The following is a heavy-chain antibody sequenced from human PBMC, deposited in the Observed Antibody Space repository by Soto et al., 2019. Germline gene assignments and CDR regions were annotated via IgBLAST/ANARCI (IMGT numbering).Heavy chain of an antibody. J-gene: IGHJ3*02. Sequence: SETLSLTCTVSGGSVSSGSYYWSWIRQPPGKGLEWIGYIYYSGSTNYNPSLKSRVTISVDTSKNQFSLKLSSVTAADTAVYYCARVIMITFGGVIDGVCDAFDIWGQGTMVTVSS. CDR1: GGSVSSGSYY. V-gene: IGHV4-61*01. D-gene: IGHD3-16*02. CDR2: IYYSGST. CDR3: ARVIMITFGGVIDGVCDAFDI.